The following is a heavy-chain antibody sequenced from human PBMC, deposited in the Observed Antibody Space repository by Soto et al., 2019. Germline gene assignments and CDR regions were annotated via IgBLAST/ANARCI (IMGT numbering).Heavy chain of an antibody. V-gene: IGHV3-53*01. CDR3: ARDRVESGYPEYFQH. J-gene: IGHJ1*01. CDR2: IYSGGST. CDR1: GFTVSSNY. Sequence: EVQLVESGGGLIQPGGSLRLSCAASGFTVSSNYMSWVRQAPGKGLEWVSVIYSGGSTYYADSVKGRFTISRDNSKNTLYLQMNSLRAEDTAFYYCARDRVESGYPEYFQHWGQGTLVTVSS. D-gene: IGHD3-22*01.